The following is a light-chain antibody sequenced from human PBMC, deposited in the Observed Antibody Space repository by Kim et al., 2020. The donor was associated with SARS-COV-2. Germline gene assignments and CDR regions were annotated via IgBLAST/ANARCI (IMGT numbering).Light chain of an antibody. V-gene: IGLV3-1*01. J-gene: IGLJ2*01. CDR1: KLVDKY. CDR3: QAWDSSPV. CDR2: QDS. Sequence: SGAPGQTASITCSGDKLVDKYACWYQQKPGQSPVLVIYQDSKRPSGIPERFSGSNSGNTATLTISGTQAMNEADYYCQAWDSSPVFGGGTQLTVL.